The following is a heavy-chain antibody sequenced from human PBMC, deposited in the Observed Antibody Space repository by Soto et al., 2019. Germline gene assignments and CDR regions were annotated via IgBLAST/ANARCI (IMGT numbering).Heavy chain of an antibody. CDR1: GGTFSSYA. Sequence: SVKVSCKASGGTFSSYAISWVRQAPGQGLEWMGGIIPIFGTANYAQKFQGRVTITADESTSTAYTELSSLRSEDTAVYYCARDSRLQGYYYYYGMDVWGQGTTVTVSS. J-gene: IGHJ6*02. CDR2: IIPIFGTA. D-gene: IGHD6-25*01. V-gene: IGHV1-69*13. CDR3: ARDSRLQGYYYYYGMDV.